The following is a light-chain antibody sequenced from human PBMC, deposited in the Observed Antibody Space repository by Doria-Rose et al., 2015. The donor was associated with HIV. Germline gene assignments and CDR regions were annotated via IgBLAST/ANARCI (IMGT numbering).Light chain of an antibody. V-gene: IGKV1-5*03. CDR1: QSISNW. Sequence: DIQLTQSPSTLSASVGDRVTITCRASQSISNWLDWYQQKPGPEPKLLIYKASTVQSGVPSRFRGSGSGTEFTLTINSLQPDDFATYYCQHFDKYFSWTFGHGTKVDIK. CDR2: KAS. J-gene: IGKJ1*01. CDR3: QHFDKYFSWT.